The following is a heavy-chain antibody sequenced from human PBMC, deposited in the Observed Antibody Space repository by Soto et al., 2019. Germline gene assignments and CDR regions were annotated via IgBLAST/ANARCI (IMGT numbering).Heavy chain of an antibody. Sequence: GGSLRLSCAASGFTFSDHWMHWVRQAPEEGLVWVSRINTDGSTTSYADSVKGRFTISRDNVKNTLFLQMNSLRAEDTAIYYCVPVAVGVDYGHDYWGQGTLVTVSS. V-gene: IGHV3-74*01. CDR1: GFTFSDHW. CDR3: VPVAVGVDYGHDY. D-gene: IGHD6-19*01. CDR2: INTDGSTT. J-gene: IGHJ4*02.